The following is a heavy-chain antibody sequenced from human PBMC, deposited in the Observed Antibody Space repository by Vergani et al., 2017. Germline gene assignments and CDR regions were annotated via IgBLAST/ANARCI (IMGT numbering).Heavy chain of an antibody. J-gene: IGHJ4*02. V-gene: IGHV3-30*18. Sequence: VQLVESGGGLVQPGGSLRLSCAASGFTFSSYGMHWVRQAPGKGLEWVAVISYDGSNKYYADSVKGRFTISRDNSKNTLYLQMNSLRAEDTAVYYCAKVTSGSTDYWGQGTLVTVSS. CDR1: GFTFSSYG. CDR3: AKVTSGSTDY. CDR2: ISYDGSNK. D-gene: IGHD3-10*01.